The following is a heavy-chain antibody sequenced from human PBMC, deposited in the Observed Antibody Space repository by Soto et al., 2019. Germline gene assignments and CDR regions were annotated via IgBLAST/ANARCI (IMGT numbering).Heavy chain of an antibody. J-gene: IGHJ3*01. CDR2: IYYSGST. CDR1: GGSISSYY. Sequence: PSETLSLTCTVSGGSISSYYWSWIRQPPGKGLEWIGYIYYSGSTNYNPSLKSRVTISVDKSKNQFSLKLSSVTAADTAVYYCARDEDYCYYGGAFVLCCHGPLVTV. D-gene: IGHD4-17*01. V-gene: IGHV4-59*12. CDR3: ARDEDYCYYGGAFVL.